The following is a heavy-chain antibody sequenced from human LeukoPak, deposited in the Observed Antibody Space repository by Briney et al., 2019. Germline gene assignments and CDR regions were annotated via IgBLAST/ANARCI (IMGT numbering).Heavy chain of an antibody. J-gene: IGHJ3*01. CDR2: ISASGDTT. CDR1: GFTFASYA. D-gene: IGHD1-26*01. V-gene: IGHV3-23*01. Sequence: PGGSLRLSCAASGFTFASYAMNWVRQAPGKGLEWVSGISASGDTTYYADSVKGWFTISRDNSKDTLYLQMNSLRADDTAVYYCACPTLGGNYYRGAFDVWGQGTMVTVSS. CDR3: ACPTLGGNYYRGAFDV.